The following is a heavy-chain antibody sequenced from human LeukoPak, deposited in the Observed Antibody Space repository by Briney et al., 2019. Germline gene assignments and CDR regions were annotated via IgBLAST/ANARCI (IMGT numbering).Heavy chain of an antibody. J-gene: IGHJ6*03. CDR3: AKVYDFWSGYGYYYYYYMDV. CDR2: ISSSGGRT. V-gene: IGHV3-23*01. D-gene: IGHD3-3*01. CDR1: GFTFSSYA. Sequence: GGSLRLSCAASGFTFSSYAMGWVRQAPGKGLEWVSTISSSGGRTYYADSVKGHFTISRDDSKNTLYLQMNSLRAEDTAVYYCAKVYDFWSGYGYYYYYYMDVWGKGTTVTVSS.